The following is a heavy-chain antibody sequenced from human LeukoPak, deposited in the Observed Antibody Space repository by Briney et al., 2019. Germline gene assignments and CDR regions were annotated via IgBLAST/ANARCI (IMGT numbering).Heavy chain of an antibody. CDR1: GGSFSGYY. CDR3: ARAPAMGYYYYYGMDV. D-gene: IGHD5-18*01. J-gene: IGHJ6*02. V-gene: IGHV4-34*01. Sequence: SETLSLTCAVYGGSFSGYYWSWIRQPPGKGLEWIGEINHSGSTNYNPSLKSRVTISVDTSKNQFSLKLSSVTAADTAVYYCARAPAMGYYYYYGMDVWGQGTMVTVSS. CDR2: INHSGST.